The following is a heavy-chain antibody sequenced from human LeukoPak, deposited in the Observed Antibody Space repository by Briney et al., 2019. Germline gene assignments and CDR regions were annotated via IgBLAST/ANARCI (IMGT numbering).Heavy chain of an antibody. J-gene: IGHJ5*02. CDR3: ARAPGYCSSTSCRNWFDP. Sequence: SETLSLTCAVYGGSFSGYYWSWIRQPPGKGLEWIGEINHSGSTNYNPSLKSRVTISVDTSKNQFSLKLSSVTAADTAVYYCARAPGYCSSTSCRNWFDPWGQGTLVTVSS. CDR1: GGSFSGYY. V-gene: IGHV4-34*01. CDR2: INHSGST. D-gene: IGHD2-2*01.